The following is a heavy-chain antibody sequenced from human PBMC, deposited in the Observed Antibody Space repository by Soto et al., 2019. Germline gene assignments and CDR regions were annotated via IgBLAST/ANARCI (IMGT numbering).Heavy chain of an antibody. CDR3: ARLGGYDQALDS. Sequence: PSETLSLTCTVSGGSLNNYYWSWTRQPPGKGLEWIGYIYYAGTTSYNPSLKSRVTISADTSNNQFSLKLNSVTAADTALYYCARLGGYDQALDSWGQGTLVTVSS. CDR2: IYYAGTT. CDR1: GGSLNNYY. J-gene: IGHJ4*02. V-gene: IGHV4-59*08. D-gene: IGHD5-12*01.